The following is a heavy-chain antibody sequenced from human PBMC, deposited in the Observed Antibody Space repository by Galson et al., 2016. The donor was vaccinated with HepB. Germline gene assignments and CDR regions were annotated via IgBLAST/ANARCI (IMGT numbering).Heavy chain of an antibody. V-gene: IGHV1-69*06. CDR1: GGTFSSYA. CDR2: IIPVFGTA. D-gene: IGHD6-19*01. Sequence: SVKVSCKASGGTFSSYAISWVRQAPGQGLEWMGGIIPVFGTANYAQKFQGRVTITADISTSTAYMELSSLRSEDTAVYYCARGRGSGWYGGFDYWGQGSLVTVSP. J-gene: IGHJ4*02. CDR3: ARGRGSGWYGGFDY.